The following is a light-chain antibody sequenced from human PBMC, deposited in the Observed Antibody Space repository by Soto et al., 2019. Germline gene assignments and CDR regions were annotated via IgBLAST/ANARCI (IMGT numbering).Light chain of an antibody. V-gene: IGKV1-5*03. CDR3: QHYNNARCT. Sequence: DIQMTQSPSTLSASVGDRVTIHCRASPSISSWLSWYQQKPGKAPKLLIYKASSLESGVPSRFSGSGSGTEFTLTISSLQADDFATYYCQHYNNARCTFGQGTKLEIK. CDR1: PSISSW. J-gene: IGKJ2*02. CDR2: KAS.